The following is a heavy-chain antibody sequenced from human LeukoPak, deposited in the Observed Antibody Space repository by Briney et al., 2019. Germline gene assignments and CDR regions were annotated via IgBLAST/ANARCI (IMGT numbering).Heavy chain of an antibody. CDR1: GFSLSSYA. V-gene: IGHV3-23*01. CDR2: ISDSGNT. J-gene: IGHJ4*02. Sequence: PGGSLRPSCVASGFSLSSYAMSWVRQAPGKGLEWVSAISDSGNTYHADSVKGRFTISRDSSKNTLFLQMNRLRPEDAAVYYCAKAPVTTCRGAYCYPSDYWGQGTLVTVSS. D-gene: IGHD2-21*01. CDR3: AKAPVTTCRGAYCYPSDY.